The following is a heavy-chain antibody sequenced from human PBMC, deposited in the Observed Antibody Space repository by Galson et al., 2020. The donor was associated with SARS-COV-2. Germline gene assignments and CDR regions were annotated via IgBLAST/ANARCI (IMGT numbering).Heavy chain of an antibody. D-gene: IGHD3-3*01. V-gene: IGHV3-30-3*01. Sequence: TGGSLRLSCAASGFTFSDYAIHWVRQAPGKGLEWVAVIGNDGNNKYYADSVKGRFTISRDNSKNTVYLQMNSLRADTAVYYCARARTIFGVVISSGGLDYWGQGTLVTVSS. CDR3: ARARTIFGVVISSGGLDY. CDR2: IGNDGNNK. J-gene: IGHJ4*02. CDR1: GFTFSDYA.